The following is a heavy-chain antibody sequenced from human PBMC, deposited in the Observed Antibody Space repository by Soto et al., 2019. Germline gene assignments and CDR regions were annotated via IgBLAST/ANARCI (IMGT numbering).Heavy chain of an antibody. J-gene: IGHJ4*02. D-gene: IGHD3-22*01. V-gene: IGHV4-31*03. CDR2: IYYSGST. CDR3: ARGLYYYDSSGYLPPLGY. CDR1: GGSISIGGYY. Sequence: SSETLSLTCTVSGGSISIGGYYWSCIRQHPGKGLEWIGYIYYSGSTYYNPSLKSRVTISVDTSKNQFSLKLSSVTAADTAVYYCARGLYYYDSSGYLPPLGYWGQGTLVTVSS.